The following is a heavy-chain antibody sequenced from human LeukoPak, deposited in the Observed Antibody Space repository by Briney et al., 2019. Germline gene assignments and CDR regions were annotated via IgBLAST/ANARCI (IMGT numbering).Heavy chain of an antibody. CDR2: MFYRGNT. CDR3: ARVYYGRTYDYWYFDL. Sequence: SETLSLTCTVSGGPISSSNYYWGWIRQPPGKGLEWIGSMFYRGNTNYNPSLKNRVTISVDTSKNQFSLKLSSVTAADMAVYFCARVYYGRTYDYWYFDLWGRGTLVTVSS. D-gene: IGHD3-10*01. CDR1: GGPISSSNYY. V-gene: IGHV4-39*07. J-gene: IGHJ2*01.